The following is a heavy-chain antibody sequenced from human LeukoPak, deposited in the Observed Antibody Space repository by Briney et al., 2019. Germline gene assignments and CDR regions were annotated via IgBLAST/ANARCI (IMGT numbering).Heavy chain of an antibody. CDR2: IIPIFGTA. V-gene: IGHV1-69*05. J-gene: IGHJ4*02. Sequence: SVKVSCKASGGTFSSYAVSWVRQAPGQGLEWMGGIIPIFGTANYAQKFQGRVTITTDESTSTAYMELSSLRSEDTAVYYCARGDSSSWYNFDYWGQGTLVTVSS. CDR1: GGTFSSYA. D-gene: IGHD6-13*01. CDR3: ARGDSSSWYNFDY.